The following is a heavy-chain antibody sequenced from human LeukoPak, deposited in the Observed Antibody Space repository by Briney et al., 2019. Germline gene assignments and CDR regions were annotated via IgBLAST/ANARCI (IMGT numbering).Heavy chain of an antibody. V-gene: IGHV4-34*01. Sequence: PSETLSLTCAIYGGSFSGYYWSWIRQPPGKGLEWIGEINHSGSTNYNPSLKSRVTISVDTSKNQFSLKLSSVTAADTAVYYCARIPYSSGYYFGAFDIWGQGTKVTVSS. CDR2: INHSGST. J-gene: IGHJ3*02. D-gene: IGHD3-22*01. CDR3: ARIPYSSGYYFGAFDI. CDR1: GGSFSGYY.